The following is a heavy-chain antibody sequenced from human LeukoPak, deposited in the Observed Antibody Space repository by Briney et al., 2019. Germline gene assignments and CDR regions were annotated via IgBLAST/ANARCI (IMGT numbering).Heavy chain of an antibody. CDR3: AKGLTFYCSGVAAENDAFDI. D-gene: IGHD2-15*01. CDR1: GFTFSSYA. J-gene: IGHJ3*02. CDR2: ISGSGGST. Sequence: GSLRLSCAASGFTFSSYAMSWVRQAPGKGIEWVSAISGSGGSTYYADSVKGRFTISRDNSKNTLYLQMNSLRAEDTAVYYCAKGLTFYCSGVAAENDAFDIWGQGTMVTVSS. V-gene: IGHV3-23*01.